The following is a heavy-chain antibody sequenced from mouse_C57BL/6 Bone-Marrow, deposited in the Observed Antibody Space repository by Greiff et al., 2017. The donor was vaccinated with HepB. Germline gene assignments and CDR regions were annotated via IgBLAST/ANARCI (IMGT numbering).Heavy chain of an antibody. J-gene: IGHJ1*03. CDR2: INPGSGGT. CDR1: GYAFTNYL. Sequence: QVQLKQSGAELVRPGTSVKVSCKASGYAFTNYLIEWVKQRPGQGLEWIGVINPGSGGTNYNEKFKGKATLTADKSYSTAYMQLSGLTSEDSAVYFCARDGLITTVVAPVYWYFDVWGTGTTVTVSS. V-gene: IGHV1-54*01. CDR3: ARDGLITTVVAPVYWYFDV. D-gene: IGHD1-1*01.